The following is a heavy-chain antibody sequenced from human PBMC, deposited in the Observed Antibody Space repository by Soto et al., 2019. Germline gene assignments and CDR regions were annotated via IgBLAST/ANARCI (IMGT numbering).Heavy chain of an antibody. V-gene: IGHV3-30*18. CDR3: AKNGLVGATFYYFDY. CDR2: ISYDGSNK. J-gene: IGHJ4*02. D-gene: IGHD1-26*01. CDR1: GFTFSSYG. Sequence: GGSLRLSCAASGFTFSSYGMHWVRQAPGKGLEWVEVISYDGSNKYYADSVKGRFTISRDNSKNTLYLQMNSLRAEDTAVYYCAKNGLVGATFYYFDYWGQGTLVTVSS.